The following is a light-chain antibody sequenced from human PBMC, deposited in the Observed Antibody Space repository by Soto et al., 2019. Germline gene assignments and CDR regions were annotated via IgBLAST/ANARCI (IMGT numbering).Light chain of an antibody. J-gene: IGKJ1*01. V-gene: IGKV3-20*01. CDR2: GAS. Sequence: EIVWTQSPGTLSLSPGERATLSCRASQSVSSSYLAWYKQKPGQAPRLLIYGASSRATGIPDRFSGSGSGTDFTFTISRLEPEDFEVYYCQQYGGSPRTFGQGTKVDIK. CDR1: QSVSSSY. CDR3: QQYGGSPRT.